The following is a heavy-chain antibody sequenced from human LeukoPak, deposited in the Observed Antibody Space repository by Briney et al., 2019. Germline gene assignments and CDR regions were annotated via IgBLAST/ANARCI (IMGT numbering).Heavy chain of an antibody. CDR2: IYSVGTT. D-gene: IGHD6-25*01. V-gene: IGHV3-66*01. J-gene: IGHJ3*02. CDR3: AGGLPAAGAFDT. CDR1: GFTVSSNY. Sequence: GGSLRLSCVASGFTVSSNYMTWVRQAPGKGLEWVSVIYSVGTTYYADSVKGRFTISRDNSKDTLYLQMNSLRVEDTAVYYCAGGLPAAGAFDTWGQGTMVTVSS.